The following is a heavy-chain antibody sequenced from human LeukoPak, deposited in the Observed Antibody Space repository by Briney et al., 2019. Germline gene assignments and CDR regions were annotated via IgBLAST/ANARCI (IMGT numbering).Heavy chain of an antibody. CDR2: IYYSGST. Sequence: SETLSLTCTVSGGSISGYYWSWIRQPPGRGLEWIGYIYYSGSTNYNPSLKSRVTISVDTSKNQFSLKLSSVTAADTAVYYCARGGLAGDYASPFFDYWGQGTLVTVSS. CDR3: ARGGLAGDYASPFFDY. V-gene: IGHV4-59*01. D-gene: IGHD4-17*01. CDR1: GGSISGYY. J-gene: IGHJ4*02.